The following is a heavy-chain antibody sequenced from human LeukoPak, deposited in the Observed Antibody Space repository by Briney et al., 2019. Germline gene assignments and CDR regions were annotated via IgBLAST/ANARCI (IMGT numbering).Heavy chain of an antibody. V-gene: IGHV3-66*02. CDR2: IYSGDST. D-gene: IGHD1-14*01. CDR3: ARGPEPRYFDY. CDR1: GFTFSSYS. Sequence: GGSLRLSCAASGFTFSSYSMNWVRQAPGKGLEWVSIIYSGDSTYYADSVKGRFTISRDNSKNTLYLQMNSLRAEDTAVYYCARGPEPRYFDYWGQGTLVTVSS. J-gene: IGHJ4*02.